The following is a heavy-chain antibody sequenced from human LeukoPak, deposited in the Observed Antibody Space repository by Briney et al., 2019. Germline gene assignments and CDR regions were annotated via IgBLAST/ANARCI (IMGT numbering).Heavy chain of an antibody. CDR3: ARAGTDGYSHFDY. J-gene: IGHJ4*02. D-gene: IGHD3-22*01. Sequence: SETLSLTCTVSGDSINSYYWSWIRPPAGKGRKCMGRIYISGTDYKPSLKSRVTMSVDTSKNQCSLKLSSVTAADTAVYYCARAGTDGYSHFDYWGQGTLVTVSS. V-gene: IGHV4-4*07. CDR1: GDSINSYY. CDR2: IYISGT.